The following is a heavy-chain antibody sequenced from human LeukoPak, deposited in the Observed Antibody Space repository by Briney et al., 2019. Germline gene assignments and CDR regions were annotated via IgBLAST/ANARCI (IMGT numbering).Heavy chain of an antibody. J-gene: IGHJ4*02. CDR3: ARDNYGDQD. CDR1: GGTFSSYA. D-gene: IGHD4-17*01. Sequence: VASVKVSCKASGGTFSSYAISWVRQAPGQGLEWMGRIIPIFGTANYAQKLQGRVTMTTDTSTSTAYMELRSLRSDDTAVYYCARDNYGDQDWGQGTLVTVSS. CDR2: IIPIFGTA. V-gene: IGHV1-69*05.